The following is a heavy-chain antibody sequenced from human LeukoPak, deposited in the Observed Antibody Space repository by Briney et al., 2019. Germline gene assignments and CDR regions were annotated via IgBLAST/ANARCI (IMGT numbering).Heavy chain of an antibody. CDR1: GFTFSSYG. CDR3: ARDTYYYDSSGYCCYFDY. V-gene: IGHV3-33*01. Sequence: GRSLRLSCAASGFTFSSYGMHWVRQAPGNGLEWVAVIWYDGSNKYYADSVKGRFTISRDNSKNTLYLQMNSLRAEDTAVYYCARDTYYYDSSGYCCYFDYWGQGTLVTVSS. CDR2: IWYDGSNK. D-gene: IGHD3-22*01. J-gene: IGHJ4*02.